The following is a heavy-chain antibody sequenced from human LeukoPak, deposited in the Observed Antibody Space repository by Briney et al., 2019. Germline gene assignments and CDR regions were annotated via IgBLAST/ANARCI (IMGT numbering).Heavy chain of an antibody. CDR1: GGSISSYY. V-gene: IGHV4-59*08. CDR2: IYYSGGT. D-gene: IGHD3-9*01. CDR3: ARHPGTYYDILTGYRTPDAFDI. Sequence: LSETLSLTCTVSGGSISSYYWSWIRQPPGKGLEWIGYIYYSGGTNYNPSLKSRVTISVDTSKNQFSLKLSSVTAADTAVYYCARHPGTYYDILTGYRTPDAFDIWGQGTMVTVSS. J-gene: IGHJ3*02.